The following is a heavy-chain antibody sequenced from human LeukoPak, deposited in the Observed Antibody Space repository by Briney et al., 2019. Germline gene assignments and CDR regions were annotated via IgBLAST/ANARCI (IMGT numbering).Heavy chain of an antibody. J-gene: IGHJ4*02. CDR2: ISGNSNYI. CDR1: GFTFSSYT. CDR3: ARGDSTSPMDY. V-gene: IGHV3-21*06. D-gene: IGHD6-13*01. Sequence: PGGSLRLSCAASGFTFSSYTINWVRQAPGKGLECVSSISGNSNYIYYADSVKGRFTISRDSAKSSLYLQMNSLRAEDTAVYYCARGDSTSPMDYWGQGTLVTVSS.